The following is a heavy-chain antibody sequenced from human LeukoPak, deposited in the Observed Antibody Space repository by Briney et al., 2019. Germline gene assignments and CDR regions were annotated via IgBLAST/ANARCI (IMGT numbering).Heavy chain of an antibody. CDR3: TRDPESQKGRDGLDY. J-gene: IGHJ4*02. D-gene: IGHD1-14*01. CDR1: GFSFSDYW. CDR2: IKTDGSAK. V-gene: IGHV3-7*01. Sequence: GGSLRLSCVASGFSFSDYWMSWVRQAPGKGLEWVASIKTDGSAKYCVDSLKGRFTISRDNAKNSLYLQMNNLRAEDTAVYYCTRDPESQKGRDGLDYWGQGSLVTVAS.